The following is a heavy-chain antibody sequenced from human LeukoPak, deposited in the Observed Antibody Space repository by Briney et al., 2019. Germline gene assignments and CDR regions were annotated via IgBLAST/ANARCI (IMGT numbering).Heavy chain of an antibody. D-gene: IGHD5-12*01. CDR2: IIPIFGTA. Sequence: SVTVSCKASGGTFSSYAISWVRQAPGQGLEWMGGIIPIFGTANYAQKFQGRVTITADESTSTAYMELSSLRSEDTAVYYCARRGYSGYGLRWYFDLWGRGTLVTVSS. CDR3: ARRGYSGYGLRWYFDL. J-gene: IGHJ2*01. V-gene: IGHV1-69*13. CDR1: GGTFSSYA.